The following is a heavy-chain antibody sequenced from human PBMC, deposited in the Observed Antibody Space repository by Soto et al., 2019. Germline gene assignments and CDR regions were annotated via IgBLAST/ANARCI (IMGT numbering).Heavy chain of an antibody. J-gene: IGHJ6*02. Sequence: EERLVESGGGSVQPGGSLRLSCAASRFTFSSYWMYWVRQAPGKGLVWVSRINSDGSSTRYADSVKGRFSISRDNSKSTLYLKMNTLRAEDTDVYYCARRREGYYYGLDVWGQGTTGTVSS. V-gene: IGHV3-74*01. CDR3: ARRREGYYYGLDV. CDR1: RFTFSSYW. D-gene: IGHD1-26*01. CDR2: INSDGSST.